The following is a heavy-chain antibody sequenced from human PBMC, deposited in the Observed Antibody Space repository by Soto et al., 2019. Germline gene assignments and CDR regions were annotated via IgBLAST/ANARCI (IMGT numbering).Heavy chain of an antibody. CDR2: ISSSGSNI. J-gene: IGHJ6*02. CDR3: ARTSRFGVVSYGMDV. Sequence: QVQLVESGGGLVKPGGSLRLSCXXXXXXXSDYYMSWIRQAPGKGLEWVSYISSSGSNIYYADSVKGRFTISRDNAKNSLYLQMNSLRAEDTAVYYCARTSRFGVVSYGMDVWGQGTTVTVSS. CDR1: XXXXSDYY. D-gene: IGHD3-3*01. V-gene: IGHV3-11*01.